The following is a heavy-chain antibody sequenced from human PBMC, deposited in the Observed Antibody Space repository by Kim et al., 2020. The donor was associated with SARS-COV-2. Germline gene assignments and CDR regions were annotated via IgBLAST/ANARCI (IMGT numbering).Heavy chain of an antibody. J-gene: IGHJ3*02. D-gene: IGHD3-22*01. V-gene: IGHV4-59*13. Sequence: SETLSLTCSVSGGSISSYYWSWIRQPPGKGLEWIGYIYYSGSTNYNPSLKSRVTISVDTSKKQLCLKLSSVTVADTAVYYCAREGYYDSSGYYSHDAFDIWGQGTMVTVSS. CDR3: AREGYYDSSGYYSHDAFDI. CDR1: GGSISSYY. CDR2: IYYSGST.